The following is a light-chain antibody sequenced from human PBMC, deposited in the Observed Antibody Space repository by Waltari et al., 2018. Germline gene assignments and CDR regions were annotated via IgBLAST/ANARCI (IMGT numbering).Light chain of an antibody. CDR3: QQYNSYPWT. J-gene: IGKJ1*01. V-gene: IGKV1-5*03. CDR2: TAS. CDR1: QGISNW. Sequence: DIQMTQSPSTLSASVGDRVTIACRASQGISNWVAWYQQKPGKAPKFLIYTASKLQSGVPSRFSGSGSGTEFTLTISSLQPDDFATFYCQQYNSYPWTFGQGTKVEIK.